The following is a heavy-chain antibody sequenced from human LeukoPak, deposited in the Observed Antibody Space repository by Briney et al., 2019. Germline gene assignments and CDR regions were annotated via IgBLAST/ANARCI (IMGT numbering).Heavy chain of an antibody. CDR1: GGSISSGGYS. J-gene: IGHJ4*02. CDR2: IYYSGST. CDR3: ARGTYRSDY. V-gene: IGHV4-61*08. D-gene: IGHD2-2*01. Sequence: SQTLSLTCAVSGGSISSGGYSWSWIRQPPGKGLEWIGYIYYSGSTNYNPSLKSRVTISVDTSKNQFSLKLSSVTAADTAVYYCARGTYRSDYWGQGTLVTVSS.